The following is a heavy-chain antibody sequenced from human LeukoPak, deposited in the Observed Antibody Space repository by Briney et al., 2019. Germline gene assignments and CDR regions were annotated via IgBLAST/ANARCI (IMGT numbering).Heavy chain of an antibody. CDR1: GFTFSSYE. J-gene: IGHJ6*04. CDR3: AELGITMIGGV. V-gene: IGHV3-48*03. D-gene: IGHD3-10*02. Sequence: GGSLRLSCAPSGFTFSSYEMNWVRQAPGEGREGVSYISSSGSTIYYADSVKGRFTISRDNAKNSLYLQMNSLRAEDTAVYYCAELGITMIGGVWGKGTTVTISS. CDR2: ISSSGSTI.